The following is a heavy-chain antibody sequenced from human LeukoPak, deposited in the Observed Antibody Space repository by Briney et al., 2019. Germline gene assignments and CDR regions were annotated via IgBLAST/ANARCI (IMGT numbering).Heavy chain of an antibody. CDR2: ISYDGSNK. Sequence: GGSLRLSCAASGFTFSSYAMHWVRQAPGKGLEWVAVISYDGSNKYYADSVKGRFTISRDNSKNTLYLQMNSLRAEDTAVYYCARELLHLRFLEWSTIYQPFGYWGQGTLVTVSS. J-gene: IGHJ4*02. D-gene: IGHD3-3*01. CDR3: ARELLHLRFLEWSTIYQPFGY. V-gene: IGHV3-30*04. CDR1: GFTFSSYA.